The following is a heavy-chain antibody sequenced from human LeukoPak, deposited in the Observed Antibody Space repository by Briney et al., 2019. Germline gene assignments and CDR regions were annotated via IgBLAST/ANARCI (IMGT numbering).Heavy chain of an antibody. CDR1: GFTFSSYS. CDR2: ISSSSSYI. D-gene: IGHD3-10*01. Sequence: GGSLRLSCAASGFTFSSYSMNWVRQAPGKGLEWVSSISSSSSYIYYADSVKGRFTISRDNAKNSLYLQMNSLRAEDTAVYYCTSPLGSGDAFDIWAQGTMVTVSS. J-gene: IGHJ3*02. V-gene: IGHV3-21*01. CDR3: TSPLGSGDAFDI.